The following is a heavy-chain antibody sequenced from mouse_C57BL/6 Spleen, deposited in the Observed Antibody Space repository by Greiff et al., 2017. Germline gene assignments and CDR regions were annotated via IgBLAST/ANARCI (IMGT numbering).Heavy chain of an antibody. V-gene: IGHV1-53*01. CDR2: INPSNGGT. CDR1: GYTFTSYW. D-gene: IGHD1-1*01. CDR3: ARWGDYYGSSGYFDV. Sequence: VQLQQPGTELVKPGASVKLSCKASGYTFTSYWMHWVKQRPGQGLEWIGNINPSNGGTNYTEKFKSKATLTVDTSSSTAYMQLRSLTSEDSAVYYCARWGDYYGSSGYFDVWGTGTTVTGSS. J-gene: IGHJ1*03.